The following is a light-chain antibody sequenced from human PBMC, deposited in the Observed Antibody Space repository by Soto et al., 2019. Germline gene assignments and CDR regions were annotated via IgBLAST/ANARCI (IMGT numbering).Light chain of an antibody. CDR1: QSVSSSY. J-gene: IGKJ1*01. Sequence: EIVLTQSPGTLSLSPGERATLSCRASQSVSSSYLAWYQQKPGQAPRLLIFDTSSRATGIPDRFSGSGSGTDFTLTISRLEHEDVAVYYCQQYGTSPRTFGQGTKVEI. CDR2: DTS. CDR3: QQYGTSPRT. V-gene: IGKV3-20*01.